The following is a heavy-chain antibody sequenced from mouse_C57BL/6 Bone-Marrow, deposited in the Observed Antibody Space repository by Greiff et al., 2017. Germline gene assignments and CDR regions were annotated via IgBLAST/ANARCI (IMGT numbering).Heavy chain of an antibody. J-gene: IGHJ2*01. CDR2: IYPRSGNT. V-gene: IGHV1-81*01. CDR3: ARNGFYYVDY. CDR1: GYTFTSYG. D-gene: IGHD1-1*01. Sequence: VQLQQSGAELARPGASVKLSCKASGYTFTSYGISWVKQRTGQGLEWIGEIYPRSGNTYYNEKFKGKATLTADNSSSTAYMELRSLTSEDSAVYFCARNGFYYVDYWGQGTTRTVSS.